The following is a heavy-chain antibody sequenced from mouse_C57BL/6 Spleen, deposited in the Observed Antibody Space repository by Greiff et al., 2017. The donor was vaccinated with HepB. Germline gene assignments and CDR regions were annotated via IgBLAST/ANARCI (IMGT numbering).Heavy chain of an antibody. CDR1: GFTFTDYY. Sequence: EVKLVESGGGLVQPGGSLSLSCAASGFTFTDYYMSWVRQPPGKALEWLGFIRNKANGYTTEYSASVKGRFTISRDNSQSILYLQMNALRAEDSATYYCASPHWDGDAMDYWGQGTSVTVSS. J-gene: IGHJ4*01. V-gene: IGHV7-3*01. CDR3: ASPHWDGDAMDY. CDR2: IRNKANGYTT. D-gene: IGHD4-1*01.